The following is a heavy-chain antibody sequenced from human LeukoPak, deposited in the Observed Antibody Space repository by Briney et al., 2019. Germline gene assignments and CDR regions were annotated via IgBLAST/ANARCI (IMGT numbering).Heavy chain of an antibody. CDR1: NVSISSGSHY. CDR2: IYAGGRS. V-gene: IGHV4-61*02. CDR3: ARADFWSGYSYLFQNWFDP. Sequence: PSETLSLTCTVSNVSISSGSHYWNWIRQPAGKGLEWIGRIYAGGRSNYNPSLRSRVTISVDTSKNQFSLRLSSVTATDTGVYYCARADFWSGYSYLFQNWFDPWGQGTLVTVSS. J-gene: IGHJ5*02. D-gene: IGHD3-3*01.